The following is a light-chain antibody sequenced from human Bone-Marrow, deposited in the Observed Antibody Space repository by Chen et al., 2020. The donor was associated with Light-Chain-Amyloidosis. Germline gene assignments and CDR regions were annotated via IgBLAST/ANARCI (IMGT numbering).Light chain of an antibody. CDR2: RDT. CDR1: DLPTKY. Sequence: SYELTQPPSVSVSPGQTARITCSGDDLPTKYAYWYQQKPGQAPVLVIHRDTERPSGISERVSGSSSGTTATLTISGVQAEAEADYHCQSADSSGTYEGIFGGGTKLTVL. J-gene: IGLJ2*01. V-gene: IGLV3-25*03. CDR3: QSADSSGTYEGI.